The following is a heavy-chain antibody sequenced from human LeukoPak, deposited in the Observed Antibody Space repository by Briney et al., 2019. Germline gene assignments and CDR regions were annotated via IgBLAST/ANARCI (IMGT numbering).Heavy chain of an antibody. J-gene: IGHJ5*02. CDR1: DFSISSYY. D-gene: IGHD5-18*01. CDR3: ARDPGVDTAMVSGNCFDP. Sequence: KPSETLSLTCTVSDFSISSYYWSWIRQPPGKGLEWIGYIYYSGSTNYNPSLKSRVTISVDTSKNQFSLKLSSVTAADTAVYYCARDPGVDTAMVSGNCFDPWGQGTLVTVSS. CDR2: IYYSGST. V-gene: IGHV4-59*01.